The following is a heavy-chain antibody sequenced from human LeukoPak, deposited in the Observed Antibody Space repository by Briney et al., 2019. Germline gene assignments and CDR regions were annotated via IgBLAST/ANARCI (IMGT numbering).Heavy chain of an antibody. J-gene: IGHJ4*02. D-gene: IGHD7-27*01. V-gene: IGHV3-15*01. CDR2: IKSKTDGGTT. Sequence: PGGSLRLSCAASGFTFSNAWMSWVRQAPGKGLEWVGRIKSKTDGGTTDYAAPVKGRFTISRDDSKNTLYLQMNSLRAEDTAVYYCAKGGNWGYYFDYWGQGTLVTVSS. CDR1: GFTFSNAW. CDR3: AKGGNWGYYFDY.